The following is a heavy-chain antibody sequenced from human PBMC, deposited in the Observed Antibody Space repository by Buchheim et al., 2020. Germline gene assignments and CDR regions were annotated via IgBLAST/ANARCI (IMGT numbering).Heavy chain of an antibody. CDR2: IDPSDSYT. J-gene: IGHJ5*02. CDR3: ARQVAVAGWFDP. Sequence: EVQLVQSGAEVKKPGESLRISCKGSGYSFTNYWINWVRQMPGKGLEWMGRIDPSDSYTYYSPSFQGHVTIPADKSIGTAYLQWISLEASDTAIYYCARQVAVAGWFDPWGQGTL. V-gene: IGHV5-10-1*01. D-gene: IGHD6-19*01. CDR1: GYSFTNYW.